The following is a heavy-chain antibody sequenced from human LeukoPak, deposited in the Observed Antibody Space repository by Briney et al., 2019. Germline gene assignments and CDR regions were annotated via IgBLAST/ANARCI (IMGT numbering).Heavy chain of an antibody. Sequence: GGSLRLSCAASGFTFSSYTVHWVRQAPGKGLDWVAVMSNDGSNKYHADSVKGRFTISRDNSKNTLYPQMNSLRAEDTAVYYCASPSRGGWSHPQDYWGQGTLVTVSS. D-gene: IGHD6-19*01. J-gene: IGHJ4*02. CDR3: ASPSRGGWSHPQDY. CDR2: MSNDGSNK. V-gene: IGHV3-30*01. CDR1: GFTFSSYT.